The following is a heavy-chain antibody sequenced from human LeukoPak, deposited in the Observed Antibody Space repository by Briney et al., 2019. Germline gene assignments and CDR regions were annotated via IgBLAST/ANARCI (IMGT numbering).Heavy chain of an antibody. J-gene: IGHJ4*02. Sequence: GGSLRLSCAASGFTFSSYNMNWVRQAPGKGLEWVSSISGSSSYIYYADSLKGRFTISRDNAKNSPYLQMNSLRAEDTAVYYCANEVYWGQGTLVTVSS. V-gene: IGHV3-21*01. CDR2: ISGSSSYI. CDR1: GFTFSSYN. CDR3: ANEVY.